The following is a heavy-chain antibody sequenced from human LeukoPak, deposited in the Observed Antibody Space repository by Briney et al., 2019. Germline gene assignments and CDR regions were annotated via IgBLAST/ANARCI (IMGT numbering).Heavy chain of an antibody. D-gene: IGHD3-10*01. Sequence: PSETLSLTCAVYGGSFSGYYWSWIRQPPGKGLEWIGEINHSGSTNYNPSLKSRVTISVDTSKNQLSLKLSSVTAADTAVYYCARGSGYYGSGSYRGRYFYYWGQGTLVTVSS. CDR1: GGSFSGYY. V-gene: IGHV4-34*01. CDR3: ARGSGYYGSGSYRGRYFYY. J-gene: IGHJ4*02. CDR2: INHSGST.